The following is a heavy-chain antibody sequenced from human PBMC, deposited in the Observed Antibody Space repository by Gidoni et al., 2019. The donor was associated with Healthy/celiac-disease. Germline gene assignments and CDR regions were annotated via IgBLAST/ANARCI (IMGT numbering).Heavy chain of an antibody. CDR3: ARDQDDYGDYVRNNWFDP. J-gene: IGHJ5*02. V-gene: IGHV4-39*07. D-gene: IGHD4-17*01. CDR2: IDYSGST. CDR1: GGSISSSSYY. Sequence: QLQLQESGPGLVKPSETLSLTCTVSGGSISSSSYYWGWIRQPPGKGLEWIGSIDYSGSTYYNPSLKSRVTISVDTSKNQFSLKLSSVTAADTAVYYCARDQDDYGDYVRNNWFDPWGQGTLVTVSS.